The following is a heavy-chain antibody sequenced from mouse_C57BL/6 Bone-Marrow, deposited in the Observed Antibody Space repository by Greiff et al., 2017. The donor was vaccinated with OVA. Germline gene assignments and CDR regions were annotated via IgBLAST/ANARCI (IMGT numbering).Heavy chain of an antibody. Sequence: EVKLMESGPGLVKPSQSLSLTCSVTGYSITSGYYWNWIRQFPGNKLEWMGYISYDGSNNYNPSLKNRISITRDTSKNQFFLKFNSVTTEDTATYYCARAPYGNYAMDYWGQGTSVTVSS. J-gene: IGHJ4*01. CDR1: GYSITSGYY. CDR3: ARAPYGNYAMDY. D-gene: IGHD2-1*01. CDR2: ISYDGSN. V-gene: IGHV3-6*01.